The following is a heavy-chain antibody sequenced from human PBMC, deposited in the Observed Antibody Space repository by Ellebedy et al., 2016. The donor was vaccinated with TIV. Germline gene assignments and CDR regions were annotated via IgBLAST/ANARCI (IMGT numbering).Heavy chain of an antibody. Sequence: AASVKVSCKASGGTFSGYALNWVRQAPGQGLEWMGGIIPSLGTPVYAQKFQGRVTIIADESTSTVDIEVSSLRFEDTAVYYCAKDLGDYFSSRSGGMDVWGQGTTVTVSS. V-gene: IGHV1-69*13. J-gene: IGHJ6*02. CDR2: IIPSLGTP. CDR1: GGTFSGYA. D-gene: IGHD3-10*01. CDR3: AKDLGDYFSSRSGGMDV.